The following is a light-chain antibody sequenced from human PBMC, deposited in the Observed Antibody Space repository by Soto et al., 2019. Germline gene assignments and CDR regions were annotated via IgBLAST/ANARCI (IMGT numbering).Light chain of an antibody. CDR1: QTIRSNY. CDR3: QQYGSSPWT. J-gene: IGKJ1*01. CDR2: GAS. Sequence: EIVLPPSPGTLSLSPGERATLSCRASQTIRSNYLAWYQQRPGQAPRLLIYGASSRATDIPDRFSGSASGTDFTLTILRLEPVYFAVYYCQQYGSSPWTFVQGSKV. V-gene: IGKV3-20*01.